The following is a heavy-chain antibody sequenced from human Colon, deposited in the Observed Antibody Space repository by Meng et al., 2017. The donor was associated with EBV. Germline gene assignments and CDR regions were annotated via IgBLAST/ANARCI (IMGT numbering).Heavy chain of an antibody. J-gene: IGHJ4*02. V-gene: IGHV4-34*12. CDR2: IIHGRSP. CDR1: GWSLSGAY. Sequence: QAQLPQVGAGLLKPSDPLTPTCAVNGWSLSGAYWNWIRQPPGKGLEWIGEIIHGRSPSYNPSLKIRVTISIDTSNNQLSLMLSSVTAADTAVYYCARRPTGIDYWGQGTLVTVSS. CDR3: ARRPTGIDY. D-gene: IGHD2-8*02.